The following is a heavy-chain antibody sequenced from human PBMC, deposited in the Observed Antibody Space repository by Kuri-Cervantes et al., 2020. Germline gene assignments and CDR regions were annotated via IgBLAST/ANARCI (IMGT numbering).Heavy chain of an antibody. V-gene: IGHV2-5*01. J-gene: IGHJ4*02. Sequence: SGPTLVKPTQTLTLICTFSGFSLSTSGVGVGWIRQPPGKALEWLALIYWNDDKRYSPSLKSRLTITKDTSKNQVVLTMTNMDPVDTATYYCAHSLWFGEFHDYWGQGTLVTVSS. D-gene: IGHD3-10*01. CDR2: IYWNDDK. CDR1: GFSLSTSGVG. CDR3: AHSLWFGEFHDY.